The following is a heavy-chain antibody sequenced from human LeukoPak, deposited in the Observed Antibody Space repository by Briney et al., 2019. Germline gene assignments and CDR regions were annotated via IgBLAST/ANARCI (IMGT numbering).Heavy chain of an antibody. D-gene: IGHD3-10*01. Sequence: SETLSLTCTVSGGSISSSSYYWGWIRQPPGKGLEWIGSIYYSGSTYYNPSLKSRVTISVDTSKNQFSLKLSSVTAADTAVYYCARGETYYYGSGSYPFDYRGQGTLVTVSS. V-gene: IGHV4-39*01. CDR2: IYYSGST. CDR3: ARGETYYYGSGSYPFDY. J-gene: IGHJ4*02. CDR1: GGSISSSSYY.